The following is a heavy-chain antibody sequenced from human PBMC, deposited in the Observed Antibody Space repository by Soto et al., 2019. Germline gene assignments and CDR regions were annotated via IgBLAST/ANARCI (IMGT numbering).Heavy chain of an antibody. J-gene: IGHJ5*02. Sequence: ASVKVSCKASGYTFTSYGISWVRQAPGQGLEWMGWISAYDGDTNYAQKLQGRVTMTTDTSTSTAYMELRSLRSDDTAVYYCARAVYSYRWFDPWGQGTLVTVSS. CDR3: ARAVYSYRWFDP. D-gene: IGHD2-21*01. V-gene: IGHV1-18*04. CDR1: GYTFTSYG. CDR2: ISAYDGDT.